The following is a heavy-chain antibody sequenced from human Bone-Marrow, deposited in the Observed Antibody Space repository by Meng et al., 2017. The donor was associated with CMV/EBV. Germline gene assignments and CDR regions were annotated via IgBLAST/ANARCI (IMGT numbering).Heavy chain of an antibody. D-gene: IGHD1-26*01. Sequence: GRSLRLSCAASGFTFSSYSMNWVRQAPGKGLEWVSSISSSSSYIYYADSVKGRFTISRDNAKNSLYLQMNSLRAEDTAVYYCARSARGAFDIWGQGTMVTVSS. CDR1: GFTFSSYS. J-gene: IGHJ3*02. V-gene: IGHV3-21*01. CDR3: ARSARGAFDI. CDR2: ISSSSSYI.